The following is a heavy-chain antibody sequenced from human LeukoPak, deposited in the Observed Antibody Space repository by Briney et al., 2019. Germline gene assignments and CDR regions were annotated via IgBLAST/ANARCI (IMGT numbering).Heavy chain of an antibody. CDR1: GYTFTGYY. J-gene: IGHJ4*02. D-gene: IGHD7-27*01. CDR3: ARGGEFDN. Sequence: ASVKVSCKASGYTFTGYYIHWVRQAPGRGLEWMGWVNPNSGDTKYAQKFQDSVTMTRDTSINTVYMELNRLRPDDTAVYYCARGGEFDNWGQGTQVTVSS. V-gene: IGHV1-2*02. CDR2: VNPNSGDT.